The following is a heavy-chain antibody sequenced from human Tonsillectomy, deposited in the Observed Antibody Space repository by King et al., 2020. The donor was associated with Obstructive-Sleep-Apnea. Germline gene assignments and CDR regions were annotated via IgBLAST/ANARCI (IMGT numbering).Heavy chain of an antibody. CDR1: GCSISSYH. V-gene: IGHV4-59*01. D-gene: IGHD5-18*01. CDR2: IYYSGST. J-gene: IGHJ4*02. CDR3: AGGWIVDAPMGPNFDY. Sequence: VQLQESGPGLVKPSETLSLTCTVSGCSISSYHWSWVRQPPGKGLEWIGYIYYSGSTSYNPSLKSRVTISVDTSKSQVSLKLSSVTAADTAVYYCAGGWIVDAPMGPNFDYWGQGMLVTVSS.